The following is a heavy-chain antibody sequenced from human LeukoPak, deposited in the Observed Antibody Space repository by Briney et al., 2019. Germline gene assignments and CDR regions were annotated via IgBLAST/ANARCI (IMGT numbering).Heavy chain of an antibody. CDR3: ARVPRITIFGVGHGGMDV. CDR2: IYYSGST. Sequence: SETLSLTCTVSGGSISSGGYYWSWIRQHPGKGLEWIGYIYYSGSTYYNPSLKSRVTISVDTSKNQFSLKLSSVTAADTAVYYCARVPRITIFGVGHGGMDVWGQGTTVTVSS. V-gene: IGHV4-31*03. D-gene: IGHD3-3*01. J-gene: IGHJ6*02. CDR1: GGSISSGGYY.